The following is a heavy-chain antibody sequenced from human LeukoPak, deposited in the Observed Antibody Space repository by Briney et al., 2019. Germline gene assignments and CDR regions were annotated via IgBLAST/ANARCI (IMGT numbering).Heavy chain of an antibody. V-gene: IGHV4-39*07. J-gene: IGHJ5*02. CDR3: ARAFVAGSSRFDP. Sequence: SETLSLTCTVSGDFISRGSYYWGWIRQPPGKGLDWIGTMYYSGSTYYNPSLKSRVTISVDTSKNQLSLKVSSVTAADTAVYYCARAFVAGSSRFDPWGQGTLVTVSS. CDR1: GDFISRGSYY. CDR2: MYYSGST. D-gene: IGHD6-13*01.